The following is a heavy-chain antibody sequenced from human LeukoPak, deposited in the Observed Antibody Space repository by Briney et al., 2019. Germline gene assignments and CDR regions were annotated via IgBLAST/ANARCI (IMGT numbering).Heavy chain of an antibody. CDR3: ARAREVVAATLLPDY. Sequence: SETLSLTCTVSGGSISSYYWSWIRQPPGKGLEWIGYIYYSGSTIYNPSLKSRVTISVDTSKNQFSLKLSSVTAADTAVYYCARAREVVAATLLPDYWGQGTLVTVSS. CDR1: GGSISSYY. V-gene: IGHV4-59*01. D-gene: IGHD2-15*01. J-gene: IGHJ4*02. CDR2: IYYSGST.